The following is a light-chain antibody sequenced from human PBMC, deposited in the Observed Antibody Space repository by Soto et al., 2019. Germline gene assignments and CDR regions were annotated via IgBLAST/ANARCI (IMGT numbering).Light chain of an antibody. J-gene: IGKJ5*01. Sequence: IVVTQYPATLSLSPGERYALSCRASPSVANFVAWYQQKPVQAPRLLLYGAFNRATGIPARFIGSGSGTALTLTISSLEHADSAVYYCQQRNIWHPVTFGPGTRLEIK. CDR1: PSVANF. CDR3: QQRNIWHPVT. CDR2: GAF. V-gene: IGKV3D-11*02.